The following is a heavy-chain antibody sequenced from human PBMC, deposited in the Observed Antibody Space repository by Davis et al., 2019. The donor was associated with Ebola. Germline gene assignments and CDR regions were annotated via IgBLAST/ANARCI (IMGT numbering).Heavy chain of an antibody. CDR2: ISSSSSTI. CDR3: ARDASRSGWYGPYYYYGMDV. D-gene: IGHD6-19*01. Sequence: PGGSLRLSCAASGFTFSSYSMNWVRQAPGKGLEWVSYISSSSSTIYYADSVKGRFTISRDNAKNSLYLQMNSLRAEDTAVYYCARDASRSGWYGPYYYYGMDVWGQGTTVTVSS. J-gene: IGHJ6*02. V-gene: IGHV3-48*01. CDR1: GFTFSSYS.